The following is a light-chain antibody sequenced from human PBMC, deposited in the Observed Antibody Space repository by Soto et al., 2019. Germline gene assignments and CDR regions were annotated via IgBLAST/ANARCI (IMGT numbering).Light chain of an antibody. V-gene: IGKV3-20*01. CDR3: QQYGSSPFT. Sequence: EIVLTQSPGTLSLSPGERATLSCRASQSVSSSYLAWYQQKPGQAPRLLIYAVSNRATGIPDRFSGSGSGTDFTLTISRLEPEDFALYYCQQYGSSPFTFGQGTKLEIK. CDR2: AVS. CDR1: QSVSSSY. J-gene: IGKJ2*01.